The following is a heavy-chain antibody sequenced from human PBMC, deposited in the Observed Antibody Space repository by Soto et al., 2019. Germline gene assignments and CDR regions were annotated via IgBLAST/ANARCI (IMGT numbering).Heavy chain of an antibody. CDR3: AKDRTVDSSGWNLFDY. CDR1: GFTFSSYA. Sequence: GSLRLSCAASGFTFSSYAMSWVRQAPGKGLEWVSAISGSGGSTYYADSVKGRFTISRDNSKNTLYLQMNSLRAEDTAVYYCAKDRTVDSSGWNLFDYWGQGTLVTVSS. J-gene: IGHJ4*02. CDR2: ISGSGGST. V-gene: IGHV3-23*01. D-gene: IGHD6-19*01.